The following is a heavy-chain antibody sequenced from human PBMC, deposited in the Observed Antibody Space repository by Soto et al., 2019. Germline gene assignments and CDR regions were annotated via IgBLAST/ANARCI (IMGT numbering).Heavy chain of an antibody. CDR1: GFTFTGYW. J-gene: IGHJ4*02. CDR3: AKHEGYCSTTTCSNFDY. D-gene: IGHD2-2*01. V-gene: IGHV5-51*01. CDR2: IYPGDSDA. Sequence: VESMKISCKGSGFTFTGYWIARVRQMPGKGLEWMGIIYPGDSDASYSPSFQGQVTISADKSINTAYLHWSSLKASDTAIYYCAKHEGYCSTTTCSNFDYWGQGTLVTVSS.